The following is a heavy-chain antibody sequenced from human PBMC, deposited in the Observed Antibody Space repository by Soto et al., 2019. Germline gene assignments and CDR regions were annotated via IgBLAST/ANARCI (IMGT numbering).Heavy chain of an antibody. V-gene: IGHV3-9*01. J-gene: IGHJ4*02. CDR3: AKGGATITTWFDY. Sequence: LRLSCAASGFTFDDDAMHWVRQAPGKGLEWVSGITWNSDNIAYADSVKGRFTISRDNAKNSLYLQMNTLRPDDTALYYCAKGGATITTWFDYWGQGTLVTVSS. D-gene: IGHD4-4*01. CDR2: ITWNSDNI. CDR1: GFTFDDDA.